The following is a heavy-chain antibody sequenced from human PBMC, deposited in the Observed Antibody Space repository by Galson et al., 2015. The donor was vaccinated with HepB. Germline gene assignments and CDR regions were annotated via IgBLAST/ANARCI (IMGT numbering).Heavy chain of an antibody. CDR1: GYTLTELS. CDR2: FDPEDGET. Sequence: SVKVSCKVSGYTLTELSMHWVRQAPGKGLEWMGGFDPEDGETIYAQKFQGRVTMTEDTSTDTAYMELSSLRSEDTAVYYCATDAWVLLGDDAFDIWGQGTMVTVSS. V-gene: IGHV1-24*01. CDR3: ATDAWVLLGDDAFDI. D-gene: IGHD1-26*01. J-gene: IGHJ3*02.